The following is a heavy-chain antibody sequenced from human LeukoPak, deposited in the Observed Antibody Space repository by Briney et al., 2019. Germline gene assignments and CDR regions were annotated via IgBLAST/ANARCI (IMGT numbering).Heavy chain of an antibody. D-gene: IGHD1-26*01. J-gene: IGHJ3*02. V-gene: IGHV1-18*01. Sequence: GASVKVSCKASGYTFTSYGISWVRQAPRQGLEWMGWISAYNGNTNYAQKLQGRVTMTTDTSTSTAYMELRSLRSDDTAVYYCATHLKEELDAFDIWGQGTMVTVSS. CDR3: ATHLKEELDAFDI. CDR2: ISAYNGNT. CDR1: GYTFTSYG.